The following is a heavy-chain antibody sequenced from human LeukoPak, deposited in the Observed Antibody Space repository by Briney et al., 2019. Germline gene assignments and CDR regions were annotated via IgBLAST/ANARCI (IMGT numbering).Heavy chain of an antibody. D-gene: IGHD4-17*01. CDR1: GFTFSSYW. CDR3: ARVDLVDYDAGAFDI. J-gene: IGHJ3*02. CDR2: IKQDGSEK. Sequence: GGSLRLSCAASGFTFSSYWMSWVRQAPGKGLEWVANIKQDGSEKYYVDSVKGRFTISRDNAKNSLYLQMNSLRAEDTAVYYCARVDLVDYDAGAFDIWGQGTMVTVSS. V-gene: IGHV3-7*01.